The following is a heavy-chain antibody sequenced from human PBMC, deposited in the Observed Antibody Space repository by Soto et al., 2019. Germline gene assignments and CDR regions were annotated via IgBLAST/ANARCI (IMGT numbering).Heavy chain of an antibody. V-gene: IGHV3-15*07. CDR1: GFTFSNAW. J-gene: IGHJ4*02. CDR3: STRGSS. CDR2: IKSKADGGTS. Sequence: EVQLVESGGGLAKPGGSLRLSCVVSGFTFSNAWMSWVRQDPGKGLEWVGRIKSKADGGTSDYAAPVKGRFTISRDDSRNTLYRQMNSLKTEDTAIYYCSTRGSSWGQGTLVTVSS. D-gene: IGHD6-13*01.